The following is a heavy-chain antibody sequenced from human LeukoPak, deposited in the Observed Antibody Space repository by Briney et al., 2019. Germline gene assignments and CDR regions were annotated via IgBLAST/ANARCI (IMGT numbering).Heavy chain of an antibody. J-gene: IGHJ4*02. D-gene: IGHD2-2*02. V-gene: IGHV1-69*13. CDR3: ARGYCSSTSCYSRQAYYFDY. CDR1: GGTFSSYA. Sequence: ASVKVSCKASGGTFSSYAISWVRQAPGQGLEWMGGIIPILGTANYAQKFQGRVTITADESTSTAYMELSSLRSEDTAVYYCARGYCSSTSCYSRQAYYFDYWGQGTLVTVSS. CDR2: IIPILGTA.